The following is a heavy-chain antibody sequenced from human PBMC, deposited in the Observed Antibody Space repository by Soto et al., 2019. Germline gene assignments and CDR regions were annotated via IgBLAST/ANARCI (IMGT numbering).Heavy chain of an antibody. V-gene: IGHV1-69*01. CDR2: IIPIFGTT. D-gene: IGHD1-26*01. CDR3: ARGVGAYYFDY. J-gene: IGHJ4*02. CDR1: GGTFSTYA. Sequence: QVQLVQSGAEVKKPGSSVKVSCKASGGTFSTYAITWVRQAPGQGLEWLGGIIPIFGTTDYARKFQGRVTITAAESTSTVFIEPSSLTSEDTAVDYCARGVGAYYFDYWGQGTLVTVSS.